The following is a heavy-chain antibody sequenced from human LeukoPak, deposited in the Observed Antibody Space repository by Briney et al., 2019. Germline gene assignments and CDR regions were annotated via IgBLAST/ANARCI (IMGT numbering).Heavy chain of an antibody. J-gene: IGHJ4*02. CDR3: ASSDLGYCSGGSCQTFDY. D-gene: IGHD2-15*01. V-gene: IGHV1-69*04. CDR1: GGAFSSYA. Sequence: SVKVSCKASGGAFSSYAISWVRQAPGQGLEWMGRIIPIFGIANYAQKFQGRVTITADKSTSTAYMELSSLRSEDTAVYYCASSDLGYCSGGSCQTFDYWGQGTLVTVSS. CDR2: IIPIFGIA.